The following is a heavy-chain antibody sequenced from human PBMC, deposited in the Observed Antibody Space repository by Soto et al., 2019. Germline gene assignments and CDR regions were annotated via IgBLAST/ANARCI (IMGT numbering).Heavy chain of an antibody. CDR3: ARDPTWRARPLFHFDY. D-gene: IGHD6-6*01. V-gene: IGHV1-46*01. J-gene: IGHJ4*02. CDR1: GYTFTSYY. CDR2: INPSGGST. Sequence: ASVKVSCKASGYTFTSYYMHWVRQAPGQGLEWMGIINPSGGSTSYAQKFQGRVTMTRDTSTSTVYMELSSLRSEDTAVYYCARDPTWRARPLFHFDYWGQGTLVTVSS.